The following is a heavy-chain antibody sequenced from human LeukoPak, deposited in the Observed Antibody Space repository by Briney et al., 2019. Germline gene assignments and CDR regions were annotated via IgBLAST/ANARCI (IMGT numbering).Heavy chain of an antibody. V-gene: IGHV3-33*01. Sequence: PGGSLRLSCAASGFTFSSYGMHWVRQAPGKGLEWAAVIWYDGTNKYYADSVKGRFTISRDNSKNTLYLQMNSLRAEDTAVYYCARDRTYCTNGVCYFRAFDIWGQGTMVTVSS. CDR3: ARDRTYCTNGVCYFRAFDI. CDR1: GFTFSSYG. CDR2: IWYDGTNK. J-gene: IGHJ3*02. D-gene: IGHD2-8*01.